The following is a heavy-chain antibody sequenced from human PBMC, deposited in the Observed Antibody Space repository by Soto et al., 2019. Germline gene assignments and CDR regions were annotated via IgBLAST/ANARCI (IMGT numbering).Heavy chain of an antibody. V-gene: IGHV1-2*04. CDR2: VNPKRGDA. D-gene: IGHD2-21*01. Sequence: QVVLVQSGAEVKKPGASVEVSCKASGYKFTDYYIHWVRQAPGQGPEWMGWVNPKRGDAVYAQKFQGWVTMTRDTATTTAYLEVNRLKSDETVVYYCARDPGIPGRYWYFELWGRGTLVTVSS. CDR1: GYKFTDYY. CDR3: ARDPGIPGRYWYFEL. J-gene: IGHJ2*01.